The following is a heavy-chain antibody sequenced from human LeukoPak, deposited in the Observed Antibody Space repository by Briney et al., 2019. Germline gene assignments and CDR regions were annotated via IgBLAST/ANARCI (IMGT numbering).Heavy chain of an antibody. CDR3: ARGHTYNIY. CDR2: ISGSGGST. Sequence: GGSLRLSCAASGFTFSSYAMSWVRQAPGKGLEWVSAISGSGGSTYYADSVKGRFTISRDNARNSLYLQMDSLRAEDTAVYYCARGHTYNIYWGQGTLVTVSS. V-gene: IGHV3-23*01. CDR1: GFTFSSYA. J-gene: IGHJ4*02. D-gene: IGHD1-1*01.